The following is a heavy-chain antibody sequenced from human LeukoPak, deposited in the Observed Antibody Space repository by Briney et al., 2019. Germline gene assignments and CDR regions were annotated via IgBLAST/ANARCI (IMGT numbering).Heavy chain of an antibody. CDR3: AKGGFHDFWTGTSDALDI. Sequence: GGSLRLSCAASGFTFSSYGMHAVREAPGKGPEWVAVIWYDGNNKYYANSVKGRFIISRDNYKSTLYLQMNSLRAEDTALYYCAKGGFHDFWTGTSDALDIWGQGTMVTV. CDR1: GFTFSSYG. J-gene: IGHJ3*02. D-gene: IGHD3-3*01. CDR2: IWYDGNNK. V-gene: IGHV3-33*06.